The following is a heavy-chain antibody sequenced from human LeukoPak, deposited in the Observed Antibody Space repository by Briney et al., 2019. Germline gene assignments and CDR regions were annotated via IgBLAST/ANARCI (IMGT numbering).Heavy chain of an antibody. CDR3: ARGTMASDF. Sequence: PGGSLRLSCVASGFTFSSYAMSWVRQAPGKGLEWVSAISGSGGSTYYADSVKGRFTISRDKSKNTLYLQMNSLRAEDTAMYYCARGTMASDFWGQGTLVTVSS. J-gene: IGHJ4*02. D-gene: IGHD3-10*01. CDR1: GFTFSSYA. V-gene: IGHV3-23*01. CDR2: ISGSGGST.